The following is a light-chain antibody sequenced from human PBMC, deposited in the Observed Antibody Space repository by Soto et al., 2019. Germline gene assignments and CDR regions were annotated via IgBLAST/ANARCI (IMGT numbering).Light chain of an antibody. V-gene: IGKV1-5*03. CDR3: QQYNSYSLT. Sequence: VQMTQSPSTLSASVGDRVTIXXRASQSISGWLAWYQQRPGKAPKIXIYKASNLESGVPSRFSGSGSGTDFTLTISSLQPDDFATYYCQQYNSYSLTFGQGTKVDIK. CDR2: KAS. J-gene: IGKJ1*01. CDR1: QSISGW.